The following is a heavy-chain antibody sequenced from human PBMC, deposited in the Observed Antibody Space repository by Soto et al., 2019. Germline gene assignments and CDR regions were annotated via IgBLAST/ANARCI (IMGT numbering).Heavy chain of an antibody. CDR3: ASLAQDYYDSSGYYYFDY. D-gene: IGHD3-22*01. V-gene: IGHV5-10-1*01. Sequence: PGESLKISCNGSGYSFTSYWISWVRQMPGKGLEWMGRIDPSDSYTNYSPSFQGHVTISANKSISTAYLQWSSLKASDTAMYYCASLAQDYYDSSGYYYFDYWGQGALVTVSS. J-gene: IGHJ4*02. CDR2: IDPSDSYT. CDR1: GYSFTSYW.